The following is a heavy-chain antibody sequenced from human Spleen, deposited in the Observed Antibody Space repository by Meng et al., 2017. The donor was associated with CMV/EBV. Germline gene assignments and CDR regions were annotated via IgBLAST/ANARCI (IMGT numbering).Heavy chain of an antibody. J-gene: IGHJ5*02. CDR2: ISRSGST. Sequence: SLTCPVYGRSLSRDYWSWIRQSPEKGLEWIGEISRSGSTNYNPSLKSRVMISVDTSKIQFSLRLSSVTAADTAVYYCARWVPNWFDPWGQGTLVTVSS. CDR1: GRSLSRDY. CDR3: ARWVPNWFDP. V-gene: IGHV4-34*01.